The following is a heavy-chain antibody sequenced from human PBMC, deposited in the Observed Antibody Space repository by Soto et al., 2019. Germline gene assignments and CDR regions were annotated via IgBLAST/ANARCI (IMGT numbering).Heavy chain of an antibody. V-gene: IGHV1-18*01. D-gene: IGHD4-17*01. J-gene: IGHJ3*02. CDR3: AREQQYGDYVQGDNDAFDI. CDR2: ISAYNGNT. Sequence: QVQLVQSGAEVKKPRASVKVSCKASGYTFTSYGISWVRQAPGQGLEWMGWISAYNGNTNYAQKLQGRVTMTTDTSTSSAYMELRSLRSDDTAVYYCAREQQYGDYVQGDNDAFDIWGQGTMVTVSS. CDR1: GYTFTSYG.